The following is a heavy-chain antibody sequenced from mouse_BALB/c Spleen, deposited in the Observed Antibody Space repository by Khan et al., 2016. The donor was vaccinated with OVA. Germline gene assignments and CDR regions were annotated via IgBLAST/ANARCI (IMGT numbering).Heavy chain of an antibody. CDR3: ARAYYRYDGYYAMDY. J-gene: IGHJ4*01. Sequence: QVQLKQSGPGLVAPSQSLSITCTVSGFSLSRYNIHWVRQPPGKGLEWLGMIWGGGGTDYNSTLKSRLSISNDNSKSQVFLKMNILQTDDTAMYYCARAYYRYDGYYAMDYWGQGTSVTVSS. CDR1: GFSLSRYN. V-gene: IGHV2-6-4*01. D-gene: IGHD2-14*01. CDR2: IWGGGGT.